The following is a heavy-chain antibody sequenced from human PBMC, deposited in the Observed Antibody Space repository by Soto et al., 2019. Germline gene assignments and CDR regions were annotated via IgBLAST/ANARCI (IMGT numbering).Heavy chain of an antibody. J-gene: IGHJ1*01. Sequence: GGSLRLSCAASGFTFSSYSMNWVRQAPGKGLEWVSSISSSSSYIYYADSVKGRFTISRDNAKNSLYLQMNSLRAEDTAVYYCAIDSQEQLEAPWDYVQHWGQGTLVTVSS. CDR2: ISSSSSYI. CDR3: AIDSQEQLEAPWDYVQH. V-gene: IGHV3-21*01. CDR1: GFTFSSYS. D-gene: IGHD6-13*01.